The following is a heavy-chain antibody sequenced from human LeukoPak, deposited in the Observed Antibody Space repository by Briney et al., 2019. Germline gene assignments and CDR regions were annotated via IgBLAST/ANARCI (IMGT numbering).Heavy chain of an antibody. J-gene: IGHJ4*02. D-gene: IGHD6-19*01. CDR1: GFTFSSYG. V-gene: IGHV3-7*01. Sequence: GGSLRLSCAASGFTFSSYGMHWVRQAPGKGLEWVANINQDGSEKYYVDSLKGRFTISRDNAKNSLYLQMNSLRAEDTAVYYCARDTAQWLVKYYFDYWGQGTLVTVSS. CDR3: ARDTAQWLVKYYFDY. CDR2: INQDGSEK.